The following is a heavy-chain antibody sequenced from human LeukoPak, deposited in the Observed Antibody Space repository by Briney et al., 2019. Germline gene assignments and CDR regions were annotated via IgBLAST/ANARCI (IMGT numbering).Heavy chain of an antibody. CDR2: ITTGDGNT. D-gene: IGHD7-27*01. CDR3: AKDGGLWVSAHWGDS. J-gene: IGHJ4*02. V-gene: IGHV3-23*01. Sequence: GGSLRLSCTASGFTFSSYTMTWVRKAPGKGLKWVSTITTGDGNTYYADSVKGRFTVSRDDSKNTLYLQMNSLRAEDTAVYYCAKDGGLWVSAHWGDSWGRGTLVTVSS. CDR1: GFTFSSYT.